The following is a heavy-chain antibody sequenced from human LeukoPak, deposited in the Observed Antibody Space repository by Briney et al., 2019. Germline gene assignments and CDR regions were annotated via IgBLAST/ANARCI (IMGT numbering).Heavy chain of an antibody. D-gene: IGHD4-17*01. V-gene: IGHV3-30*18. Sequence: GESLRLSCAISGFSFRSYGMHWVRQAPGKGLEWAAVISYDGSNKCHADSVKGRFTISRDNSKSSLFLQMNSLRAEDTAVYYCAKDLRPQIPYGESPRGTAPMGHWGQGTLVTVSS. CDR1: GFSFRSYG. CDR2: ISYDGSNK. CDR3: AKDLRPQIPYGESPRGTAPMGH. J-gene: IGHJ4*02.